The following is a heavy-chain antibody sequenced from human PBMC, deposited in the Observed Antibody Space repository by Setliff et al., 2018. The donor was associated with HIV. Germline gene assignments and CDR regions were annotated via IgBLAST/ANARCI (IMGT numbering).Heavy chain of an antibody. CDR2: IYYSGAT. D-gene: IGHD3-10*01. CDR3: ARTRSGTYYGEMNWFDP. J-gene: IGHJ5*02. Sequence: PSETLSLTCTVSGGSISSSSSYWGWIRQPPGKGLEWIGSIYYSGATYYKPSLKSRLTIAIDTSKNQFSLKLRSVTAADTAVYYCARTRSGTYYGEMNWFDPWGQGILVTVSS. CDR1: GGSISSSSSY. V-gene: IGHV4-39*01.